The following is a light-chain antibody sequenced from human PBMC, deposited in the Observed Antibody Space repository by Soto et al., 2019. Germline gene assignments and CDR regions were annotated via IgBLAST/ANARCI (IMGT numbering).Light chain of an antibody. CDR3: NSQTTSGIRV. CDR1: STDVGDSNH. V-gene: IGLV2-14*01. Sequence: QSVLTQPASASGSPGQSITISCTGTSTDVGDSNHVSWYQHHPGKAPKLIIYEVSYRPSGVSNRFSGSKSAYTASLTISGLQAEDEADYYCNSQTTSGIRVFGTGTKLTVL. J-gene: IGLJ1*01. CDR2: EVS.